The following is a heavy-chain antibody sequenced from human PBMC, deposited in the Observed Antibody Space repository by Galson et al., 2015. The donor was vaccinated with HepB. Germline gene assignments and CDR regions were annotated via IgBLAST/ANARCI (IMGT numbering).Heavy chain of an antibody. Sequence: ETLSLTCTVSGGSISSYYWSWIRQPPGKGLEWIGYIYYSGSTNSNPSLKSRVTISVDTSKNQFSLKLSSVTAAATAVYYCARHSHGDYGGGFDYWGQGTLVIVSS. V-gene: IGHV4-59*08. CDR2: IYYSGST. D-gene: IGHD4-17*01. CDR3: ARHSHGDYGGGFDY. J-gene: IGHJ4*02. CDR1: GGSISSYY.